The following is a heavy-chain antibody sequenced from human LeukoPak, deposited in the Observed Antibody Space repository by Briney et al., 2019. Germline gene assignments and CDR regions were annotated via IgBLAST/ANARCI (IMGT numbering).Heavy chain of an antibody. J-gene: IGHJ4*02. D-gene: IGHD1-26*01. CDR2: ISSSSTYI. CDR1: GLTFSSHS. V-gene: IGHV3-21*01. CDR3: ARDAIVGATNFDY. Sequence: GGSLRLSCAASGLTFSSHSMNWVRQAPGKGLEWVSSISSSSTYIYYADSVKGRFTISRGNAKNSLYLQMNSLRAEDTAVYYCARDAIVGATNFDYWGQGTLVTVSA.